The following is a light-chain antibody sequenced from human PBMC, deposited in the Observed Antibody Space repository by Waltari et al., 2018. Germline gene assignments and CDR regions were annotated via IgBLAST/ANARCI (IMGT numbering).Light chain of an antibody. Sequence: QSALTQPASVSGSPGQSITISCTGTSSDVGGFHFVSWYQQNPGKAPKLMIYDVSKRPSGVSNRFSGSKSGNTASLTISGLQAEDEADYYCSSYTISSTLNWVFGGGTKLTVL. CDR1: SSDVGGFHF. CDR3: SSYTISSTLNWV. J-gene: IGLJ3*02. V-gene: IGLV2-14*03. CDR2: DVS.